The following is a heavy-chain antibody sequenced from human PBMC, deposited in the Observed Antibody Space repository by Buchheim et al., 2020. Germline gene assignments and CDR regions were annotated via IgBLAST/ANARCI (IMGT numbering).Heavy chain of an antibody. Sequence: QVQLVESGGGVVQPGRSLRLSCAASGFTFSSYGMHWVRQAPGKGLEWVAVIWYDGSNKYYADSVKGRFTISRDNSKNTLYLQMNSLRAEDTAVYYCANSREPTHGYYFDYWGQGTL. J-gene: IGHJ4*02. D-gene: IGHD1-26*01. CDR1: GFTFSSYG. CDR3: ANSREPTHGYYFDY. CDR2: IWYDGSNK. V-gene: IGHV3-33*06.